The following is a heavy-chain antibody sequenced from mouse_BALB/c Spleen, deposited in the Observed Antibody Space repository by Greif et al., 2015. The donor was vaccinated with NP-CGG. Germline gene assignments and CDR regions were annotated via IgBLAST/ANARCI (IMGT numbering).Heavy chain of an antibody. J-gene: IGHJ1*01. Sequence: DLVKPGASVKLSCKASGYTFTSYWINWIKQRPGQGLEWIGRIAPGSGSTYYNEMFKGKATLTVDTSSSTAYIQLSSLSSEDSAVYFCARGYGSYWYFDVWGAGTTVTVFS. CDR2: IAPGSGST. CDR1: GYTFTSYW. D-gene: IGHD2-14*01. V-gene: IGHV1S41*01. CDR3: ARGYGSYWYFDV.